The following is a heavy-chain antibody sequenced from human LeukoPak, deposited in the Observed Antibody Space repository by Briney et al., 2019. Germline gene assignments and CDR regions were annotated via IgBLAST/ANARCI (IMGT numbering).Heavy chain of an antibody. J-gene: IGHJ5*02. CDR2: ISTSSSTT. V-gene: IGHV3-48*01. CDR1: GFSFSSYT. D-gene: IGHD2-15*01. CDR3: AKENSALTIGGGIWFDP. Sequence: PGGSLRLSCAASGFSFSSYTMNWVRQAPGKGLEWVSYISTSSSTTYYADSVKGRFTISRDSSKNTVFLQMSSLRPDDTAVYYCAKENSALTIGGGIWFDPWGQGTLVTVSS.